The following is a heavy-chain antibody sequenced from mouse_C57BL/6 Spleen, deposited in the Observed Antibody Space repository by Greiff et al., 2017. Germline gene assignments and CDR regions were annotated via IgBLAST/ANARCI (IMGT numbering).Heavy chain of an antibody. V-gene: IGHV1-52*01. CDR3: ARYNANFDY. CDR1: GYTFTSYW. CDR2: IDPTDSET. J-gene: IGHJ2*01. Sequence: VQLQQPGAELVRPGSSVKLSCKASGYTFTSYWMHWVKQRPIQGLEWIGNIDPTDSETHYNQKFKDKATLTVDKSSSTAYMQLSSLTSEDAAVYYCARYNANFDYWGQGTTLTVSS. D-gene: IGHD1-1*01.